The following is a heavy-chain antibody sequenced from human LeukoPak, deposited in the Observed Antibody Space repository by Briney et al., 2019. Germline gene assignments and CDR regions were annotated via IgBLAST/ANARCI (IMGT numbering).Heavy chain of an antibody. CDR3: ARDLSDFAGLWLDYYYYGMDV. D-gene: IGHD3-3*01. Sequence: ASVKVSCKASGYTFTSFGISWVRQAPGQGLEWMGWISAYNGNIKSAQKFQGRVTMTTDTSTSTAYMELRSLRSDDTAVYYCARDLSDFAGLWLDYYYYGMDVWGQGTTVTVSS. V-gene: IGHV1-18*01. CDR1: GYTFTSFG. J-gene: IGHJ6*02. CDR2: ISAYNGNI.